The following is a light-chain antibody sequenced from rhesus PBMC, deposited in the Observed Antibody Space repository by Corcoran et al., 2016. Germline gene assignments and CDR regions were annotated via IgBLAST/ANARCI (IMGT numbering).Light chain of an antibody. J-gene: IGKJ1*01. CDR1: QGMTNH. CDR2: DAA. Sequence: DIQMTQSPSSLPASVGDRVTITCRASQGMTNHLSWYQQKPGRAPKLLVYDAAPLQSGVPSRFSGGGSGTVFTLTISSLQPDGFATYYCLQYDGDPRAFGQGTKVEIK. V-gene: IGKV1-43*02. CDR3: LQYDGDPRA.